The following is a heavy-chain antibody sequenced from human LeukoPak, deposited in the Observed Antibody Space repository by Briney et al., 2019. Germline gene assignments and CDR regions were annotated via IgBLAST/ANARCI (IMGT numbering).Heavy chain of an antibody. CDR2: IKQDGSAN. V-gene: IGHV3-7*01. D-gene: IGHD6-13*01. CDR3: ARYLAGHSSSWSDDY. J-gene: IGHJ4*02. CDR1: GFTFSDYW. Sequence: GGSLRLSCAASGFTFSDYWMSWVRQAPGKGLEGVANIKQDGSANYYVDSVKGRFTISRDNAKNSLYLQMNSLRAEDTAVYYCARYLAGHSSSWSDDYWGQGTLVTVSS.